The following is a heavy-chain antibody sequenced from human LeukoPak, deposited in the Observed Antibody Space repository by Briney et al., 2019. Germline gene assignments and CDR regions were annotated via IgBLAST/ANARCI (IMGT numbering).Heavy chain of an antibody. CDR2: INYSGTT. V-gene: IGHV4-34*01. J-gene: IGHJ4*02. Sequence: SETLSLTCGVQGAPLRGYYWTWIRQFPGKRLEWIGEINYSGTTDENPSLNSRVTISVDASKTQFSLRLTSVTAADTAVYYCARGRGWNYFDYWGLGTLVTVSS. D-gene: IGHD6-19*01. CDR1: GAPLRGYY. CDR3: ARGRGWNYFDY.